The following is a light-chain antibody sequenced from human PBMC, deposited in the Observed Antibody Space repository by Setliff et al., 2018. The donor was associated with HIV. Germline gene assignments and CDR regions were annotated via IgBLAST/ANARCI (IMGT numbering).Light chain of an antibody. CDR1: SSDVGGYYS. J-gene: IGLJ1*01. Sequence: QSALTQPASVSGSPGQSITISCTGISSDVGGYYSVSWYQQHPVKAPKLMIYDVINRPSGVSNRFSGSRSGNTASLTISGLQVEDEADYYCSSYTTSSTLYVFGPGTKVTVL. CDR2: DVI. CDR3: SSYTTSSTLYV. V-gene: IGLV2-14*03.